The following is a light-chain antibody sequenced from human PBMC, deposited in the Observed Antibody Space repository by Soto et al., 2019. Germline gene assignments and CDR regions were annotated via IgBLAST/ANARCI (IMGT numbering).Light chain of an antibody. Sequence: QSVLTQPHSVSGAPGHRGTISCTGSSSNFGANFDVQWYQQFPGTAPKLLIYGDTIRPSRVPDRFSGSKSGTSASLAITGLQDEDEADYYCQSYDTRMRWVFGGGTKLAVL. J-gene: IGLJ2*01. CDR1: SSNFGANFD. V-gene: IGLV1-40*01. CDR3: QSYDTRMRWV. CDR2: GDT.